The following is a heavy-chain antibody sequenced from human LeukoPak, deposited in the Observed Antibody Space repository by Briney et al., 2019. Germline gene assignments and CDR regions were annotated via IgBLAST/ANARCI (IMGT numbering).Heavy chain of an antibody. J-gene: IGHJ4*02. CDR1: GYTFTSYD. Sequence: ASVKVSCKASGYTFTSYDINWVRQATGQGLELMGWMNPNSGNTGYAQKFQGRVTMTRNTSISTAYMELSSLRSEDTALYYCARGSGITIFGVVTLFDYWGQGTLVTVSS. V-gene: IGHV1-8*01. D-gene: IGHD3-3*01. CDR2: MNPNSGNT. CDR3: ARGSGITIFGVVTLFDY.